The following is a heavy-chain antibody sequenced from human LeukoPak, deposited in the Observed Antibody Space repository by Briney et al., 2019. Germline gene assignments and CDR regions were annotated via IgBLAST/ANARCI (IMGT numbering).Heavy chain of an antibody. CDR3: ARVGGRILEWLLYGDFDY. CDR1: GFTFSSYS. Sequence: PGGSLRLSCAASGFTFSSYSMNWVRQAPGKGLEWVSSISSSSSYIYYADSVKGRFTISRDNAKNSLYLQMNSLRAEDTAVYYCARVGGRILEWLLYGDFDYWGQGTLVTVSS. J-gene: IGHJ4*02. D-gene: IGHD3-3*01. CDR2: ISSSSSYI. V-gene: IGHV3-21*01.